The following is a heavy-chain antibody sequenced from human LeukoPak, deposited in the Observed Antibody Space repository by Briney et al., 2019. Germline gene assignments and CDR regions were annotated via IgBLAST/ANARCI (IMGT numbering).Heavy chain of an antibody. CDR1: GYTFTGYY. D-gene: IGHD6-13*01. CDR2: INPNSGGT. J-gene: IGHJ6*03. V-gene: IGHV1-2*02. CDR3: ARVIAAAPYYYYMDV. Sequence: ASAKVSCKASGYTFTGYYMHWVRQAPGQGLEWMGWINPNSGGTNYAQKFQGRVTMTRDTSISTAYMELSRLRSDDTAVYYCARVIAAAPYYYYMDVWGKGTTVTVSS.